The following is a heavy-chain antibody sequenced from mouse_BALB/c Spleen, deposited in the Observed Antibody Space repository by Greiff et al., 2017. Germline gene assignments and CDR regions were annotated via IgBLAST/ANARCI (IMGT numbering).Heavy chain of an antibody. CDR1: GYTFTSYS. CDR3: ACYYGSSYAMDY. J-gene: IGHJ4*01. V-gene: IGHV1-4*01. Sequence: VKLLESGPELAKPGASVKMSCKASGYTFTSYSMHWVKQRPGQGLEWIGDINPSTGNTEYKQKFKDKATLTADKSSSTAYMQLTSLTSEDSAVYYCACYYGSSYAMDYWGQGTSVTVSS. D-gene: IGHD1-1*01. CDR2: INPSTGNT.